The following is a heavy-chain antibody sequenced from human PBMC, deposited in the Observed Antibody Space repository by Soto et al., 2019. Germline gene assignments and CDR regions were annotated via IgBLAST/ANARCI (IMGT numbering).Heavy chain of an antibody. J-gene: IGHJ5*02. Sequence: GASVKVSCKASGGTFSSYAISWVRQAPGQGLEWMGGIIPIFGTANYAQKFQGRVTITADESTSTAYMELSSLGSEDTAVYYCARNYGSGSVPNYLTLNHNWFDPWGQGTLVTVSS. CDR3: ARNYGSGSVPNYLTLNHNWFDP. CDR1: GGTFSSYA. CDR2: IIPIFGTA. D-gene: IGHD3-10*01. V-gene: IGHV1-69*13.